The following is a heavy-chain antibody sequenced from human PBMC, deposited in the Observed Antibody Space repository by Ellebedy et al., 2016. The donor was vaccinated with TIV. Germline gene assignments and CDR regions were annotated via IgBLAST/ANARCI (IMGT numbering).Heavy chain of an antibody. D-gene: IGHD6-19*01. CDR2: IKQDGSER. J-gene: IGHJ5*02. V-gene: IGHV3-7*01. Sequence: GESLKISCAASGFTVSRNYMSWVRQAPGKGLEWVANIKQDGSERHYVDSVKGRFTISRDNAKNSLYLQMNSLKAEDTAVYYCARYEAVAGSRWFDPWGQGTLVTVSS. CDR1: GFTVSRNY. CDR3: ARYEAVAGSRWFDP.